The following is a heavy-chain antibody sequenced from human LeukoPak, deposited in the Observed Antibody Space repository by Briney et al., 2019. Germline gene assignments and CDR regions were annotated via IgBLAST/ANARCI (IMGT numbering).Heavy chain of an antibody. CDR1: GLTFSSYG. J-gene: IGHJ6*02. CDR3: AKAPYYDSSGYSREIYYYYAMDV. D-gene: IGHD3-22*01. V-gene: IGHV3-30*18. CDR2: ISYDGSNK. Sequence: PGGSLRLSCAASGLTFSSYGMHWVQAPGKGLEWVAVISYDGSNKYYADSVKGRFTISRDNSKNTLYLQMNSLRAEDTAVYYCAKAPYYDSSGYSREIYYYYAMDVWGQGTTVTVSS.